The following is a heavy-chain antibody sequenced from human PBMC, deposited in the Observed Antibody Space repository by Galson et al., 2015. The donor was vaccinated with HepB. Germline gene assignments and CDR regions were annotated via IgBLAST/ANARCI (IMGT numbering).Heavy chain of an antibody. D-gene: IGHD3-3*01. CDR1: GFTFSSYG. V-gene: IGHV3-33*01. CDR3: ARAPGGVNPPAPYY. J-gene: IGHJ4*02. CDR2: IWFDGTNK. Sequence: SLRLSCAASGFTFSSYGMHWVRQAPGKGLEWVAAIWFDGTNKYYADSVKGRFTISRDNSENTLYLQMNNLRAEDTAVYFCARAPGGVNPPAPYYWGQGSL.